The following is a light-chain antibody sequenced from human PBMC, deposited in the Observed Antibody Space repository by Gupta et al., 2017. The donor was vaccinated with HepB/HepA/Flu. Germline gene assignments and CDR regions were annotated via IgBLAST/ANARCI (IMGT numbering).Light chain of an antibody. CDR2: AVT. CDR1: SSDGGFFDY. J-gene: IGLJ2*01. CDR3: GSYTANNVI. Sequence: QSALTQTRSVSGSPGQSVTISCTGTSSDGGFFDYVSWYQLHQGKAPKLMIDAVTKLPTGVPVRFSASKSRITAALTISGVQADDESDYYCGSYTANNVIFGGGTKLTVL. V-gene: IGLV2-11*01.